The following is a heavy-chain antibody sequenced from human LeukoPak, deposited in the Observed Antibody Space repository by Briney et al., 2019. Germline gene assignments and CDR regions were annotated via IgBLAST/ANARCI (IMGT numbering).Heavy chain of an antibody. J-gene: IGHJ4*02. CDR1: GFTFNNYA. V-gene: IGHV3-64*01. D-gene: IGHD2-21*02. CDR2: ISADGSDT. CDR3: AREGDSGPTDY. Sequence: GGSLRFSCAASGFTFNNYAMHRVRQAPGERLVYVSAISADGSDTYYANSVKGRFTISRDNSKNMLYLQMGSLRAEDMAVYYCAREGDSGPTDYWGQGTLVTVSS.